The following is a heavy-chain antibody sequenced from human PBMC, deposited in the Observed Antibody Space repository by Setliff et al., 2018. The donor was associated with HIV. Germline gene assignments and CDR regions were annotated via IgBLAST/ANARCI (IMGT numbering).Heavy chain of an antibody. J-gene: IGHJ6*03. CDR2: IDHSGST. CDR1: GGSISSSSYH. D-gene: IGHD3-3*01. Sequence: SETLSLTCSVSGGSISSSSYHWGWIRQTPGAGLEWIGEIDHSGSTKYNSSLKSRVAISVDTSKNQFSLKVNSVTAADTAIYYCARGRQFTFWSAYMHMDVWGKGTSVTVSS. CDR3: ARGRQFTFWSAYMHMDV. V-gene: IGHV4-39*07.